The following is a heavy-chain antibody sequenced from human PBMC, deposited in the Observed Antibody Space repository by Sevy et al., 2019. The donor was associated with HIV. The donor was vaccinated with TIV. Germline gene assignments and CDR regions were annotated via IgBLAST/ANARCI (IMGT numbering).Heavy chain of an antibody. V-gene: IGHV3-7*01. CDR2: IKGDGSDK. Sequence: GGSLRLSCAASGFSFSANWMNWVRQAPGKGLEWVANIKGDGSDKHYVDSVEGRFTISRDNAKNVLYLQMNSLRVEDTAVYYCAHETFGRFESWGQGTLVTVPQ. CDR1: GFSFSANW. CDR3: AHETFGRFES. D-gene: IGHD3-16*01. J-gene: IGHJ4*02.